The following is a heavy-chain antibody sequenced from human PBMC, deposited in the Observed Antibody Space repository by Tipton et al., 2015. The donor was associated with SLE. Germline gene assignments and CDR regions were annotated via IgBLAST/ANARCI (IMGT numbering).Heavy chain of an antibody. Sequence: QLVQSGAEVKRPGSSVTVPCKASGGAFSTYSLSWVRQAPGQGLEWMGGIIPSFGAPNYAQKFQGRVTITADESTRTAHMELNSLRSDATAVYYCATNIEMSVTPLLYWGQGNVVAVSS. CDR1: GGAFSTYS. J-gene: IGHJ4*01. D-gene: IGHD5-24*01. CDR3: ATNIEMSVTPLLY. V-gene: IGHV1-69*01. CDR2: IIPSFGAP.